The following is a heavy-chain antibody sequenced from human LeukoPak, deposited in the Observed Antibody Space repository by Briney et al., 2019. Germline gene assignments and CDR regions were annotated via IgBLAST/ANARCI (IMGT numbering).Heavy chain of an antibody. D-gene: IGHD3-16*01. J-gene: IGHJ6*03. CDR2: IYHSGST. Sequence: SETLSLTCTVSGGSISSYYWGWIRQPPGKGLEWIGSIYHSGSTYYNPSLKSRVTISVDTSKNQFSLKLSSVTAADTAVYYCAKLGMGYYYMDVWGKGTTVTVSS. V-gene: IGHV4-38-2*02. CDR1: GGSISSYY. CDR3: AKLGMGYYYMDV.